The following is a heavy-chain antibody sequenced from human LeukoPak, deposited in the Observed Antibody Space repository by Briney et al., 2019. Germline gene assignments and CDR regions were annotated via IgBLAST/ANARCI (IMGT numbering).Heavy chain of an antibody. V-gene: IGHV5-51*01. CDR2: IYPGDSDT. Sequence: GESLKISCKGSGYSFTNYWIGWVRRMPGKGLEWMGIIYPGDSDTRYSPSFQGQVTISADKSISTAYLQWSSLKASDTAMYYCARLPGGPDSGYGRSGYYYYYMDVWGKGTTVTVSS. CDR1: GYSFTNYW. CDR3: ARLPGGPDSGYGRSGYYYYYMDV. J-gene: IGHJ6*03. D-gene: IGHD5-12*01.